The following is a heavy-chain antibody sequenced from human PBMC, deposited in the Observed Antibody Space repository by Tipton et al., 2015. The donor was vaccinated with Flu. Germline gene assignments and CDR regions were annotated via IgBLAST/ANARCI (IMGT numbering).Heavy chain of an antibody. CDR2: FYYSGTT. CDR1: GGSISSYY. D-gene: IGHD4-23*01. CDR3: ARDSAVIPRPLVY. Sequence: TLSLTCTVSGGSISSYYWSWIRQPPGKGLEWIGYFYYSGTTSYNPSLESRVTISTDTSRNQFSLRLNSVTAADTAVYFCARDSAVIPRPLVYWGQGILVTVSS. J-gene: IGHJ4*02. V-gene: IGHV4-59*12.